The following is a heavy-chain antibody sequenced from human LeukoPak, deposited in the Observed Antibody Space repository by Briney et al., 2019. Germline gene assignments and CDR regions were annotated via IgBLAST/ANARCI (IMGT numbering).Heavy chain of an antibody. D-gene: IGHD6-19*01. CDR2: IAYGGSNE. Sequence: GGPLRLSCSASGFAFSSNAMHWVRQAPGRGLEWLAVIAYGGSNEDHADSVRGRFTISRDNSKNTLFLQMNSLRPEDTAIYYCARDLVYSSGWYAGELDHWGLGTLVIVSS. J-gene: IGHJ4*02. V-gene: IGHV3-30*03. CDR3: ARDLVYSSGWYAGELDH. CDR1: GFAFSSNA.